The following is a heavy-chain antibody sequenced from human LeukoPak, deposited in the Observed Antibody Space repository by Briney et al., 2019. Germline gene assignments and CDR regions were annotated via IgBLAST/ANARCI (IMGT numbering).Heavy chain of an antibody. CDR3: VRRGALRYYDSSGYYST. CDR2: INHSGST. D-gene: IGHD3-22*01. Sequence: SETLSLTCAVYGGSFSGYYWSWIRQPPGKGLEWIGEINHSGSTNYNPSLKSRVTISVDTSKNQFSLKLSSVTAADTAVYYCVRRGALRYYDSSGYYSTWGQGTLVTVSS. CDR1: GGSFSGYY. J-gene: IGHJ5*02. V-gene: IGHV4-34*01.